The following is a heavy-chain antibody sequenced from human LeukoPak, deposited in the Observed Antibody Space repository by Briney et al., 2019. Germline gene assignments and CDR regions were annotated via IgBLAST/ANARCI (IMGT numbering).Heavy chain of an antibody. CDR2: IIPIFGTA. Sequence: GASVKVSCKAFGGTFSSYAISWVRQAPGQGLEWMGRIIPIFGTANYAQKFQGRVTITTDESTSTAYMELSSLRSEDTAVYYCARGAMVTDYYYYMDVWGKGTTVTVSS. CDR1: GGTFSSYA. CDR3: ARGAMVTDYYYYMDV. V-gene: IGHV1-69*05. J-gene: IGHJ6*03. D-gene: IGHD5-18*01.